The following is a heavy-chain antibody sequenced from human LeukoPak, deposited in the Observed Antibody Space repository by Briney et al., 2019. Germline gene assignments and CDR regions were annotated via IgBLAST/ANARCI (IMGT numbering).Heavy chain of an antibody. CDR1: GFTFSSYG. V-gene: IGHV3-30*03. D-gene: IGHD3-10*01. Sequence: GGSLRLSCAASGFTFSSYGMHWVRQAPGKGLEWVAVISYDGSNKYYADSVKGRFTISRDNSKNTLYLQMNSLRAEDTAVYYCASLITIEGDYWGQGTLVTVSS. J-gene: IGHJ4*02. CDR3: ASLITIEGDY. CDR2: ISYDGSNK.